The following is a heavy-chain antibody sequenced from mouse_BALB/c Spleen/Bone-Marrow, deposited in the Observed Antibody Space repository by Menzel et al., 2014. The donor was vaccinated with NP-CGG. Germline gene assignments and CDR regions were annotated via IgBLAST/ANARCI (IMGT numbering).Heavy chain of an antibody. Sequence: QVQLQQSGAELAKPGASVKLSCRASGYTFTTYWMHWVKQRPGQGLEWIGEINPSNGRTNYNEKFKSKATLTVDKSSNTAYMQLSSLTSEDSAVYYCARWLLQYFDVWGAGTTVAVSS. D-gene: IGHD2-3*01. CDR3: ARWLLQYFDV. J-gene: IGHJ1*01. CDR1: GYTFTTYW. CDR2: INPSNGRT. V-gene: IGHV1S81*02.